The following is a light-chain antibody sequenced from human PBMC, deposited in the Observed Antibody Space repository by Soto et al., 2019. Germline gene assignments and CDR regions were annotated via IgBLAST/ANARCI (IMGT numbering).Light chain of an antibody. CDR2: EVT. CDR3: SSYAGSNPVV. V-gene: IGLV2-8*01. CDR1: SSDVGGYNY. Sequence: QSALTQPPSASGSPGQSVTISCTGTSSDVGGYNYVSWYQQHPGKAPQLMIYEVTKRPSGVPDRFSGSKSGNTASLTVSGFQAEDEADYYCSSYAGSNPVVFGGGTKLTVL. J-gene: IGLJ2*01.